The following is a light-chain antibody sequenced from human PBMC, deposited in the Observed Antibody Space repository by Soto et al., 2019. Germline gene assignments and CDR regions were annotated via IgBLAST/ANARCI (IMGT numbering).Light chain of an antibody. J-gene: IGLJ2*01. CDR3: VAWDDSLNGPVV. Sequence: QPVLTQPPSASGTPGQRVTISCSGSSSNIGSNTVNWYQQLPGTAPKLLIYSNNQRPSGVPDRFSGSKSGTSASLAISGLQSEDEADYYCVAWDDSLNGPVVFGGGTKLTVL. V-gene: IGLV1-44*01. CDR1: SSNIGSNT. CDR2: SNN.